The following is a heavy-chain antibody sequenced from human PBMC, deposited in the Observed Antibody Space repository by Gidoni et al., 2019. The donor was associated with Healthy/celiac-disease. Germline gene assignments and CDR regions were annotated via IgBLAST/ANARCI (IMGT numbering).Heavy chain of an antibody. CDR2: ISYDGSNK. D-gene: IGHD3-10*01. CDR1: GSTFSSYA. CDR3: ARGGLFDTFDY. J-gene: IGHJ4*02. Sequence: QVQLVESGGGVVQPGRSLRLSCAASGSTFSSYAMHWVRQAPGKGLEWVAVISYDGSNKYYADSVKGRFTISRDNSKNTLYLQMNSLRAEDTAVYYCARGGLFDTFDYWGQGTLVTVSS. V-gene: IGHV3-30*04.